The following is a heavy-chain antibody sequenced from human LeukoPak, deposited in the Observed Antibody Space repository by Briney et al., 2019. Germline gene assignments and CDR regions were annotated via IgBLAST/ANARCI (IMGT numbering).Heavy chain of an antibody. V-gene: IGHV4-39*01. J-gene: IGHJ4*02. CDR1: GGSISTSTYY. CDR2: IYYSGTT. D-gene: IGHD3-16*01. CDR3: VRGSTLRHYQY. Sequence: SETLSLTCTVSGGSISTSTYYWGWIRRPPGKGLEWIGSIYYSGTTYYNPSLKGRVTVSVDTSKNQFSLNLSSVTAADTAVYYCVRGSTLRHYQYWGQGTLVTVSS.